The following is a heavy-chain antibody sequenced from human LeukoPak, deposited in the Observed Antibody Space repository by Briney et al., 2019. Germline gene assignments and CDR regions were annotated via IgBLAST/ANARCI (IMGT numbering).Heavy chain of an antibody. CDR2: IWYDGSNK. Sequence: GGSLRLSCAAPGFTFSSYGMHWVRQAPGKGLEWVAVIWYDGSNKYYADSVKGRFTISRDNSKNTLYLQMNSLRAEDTAVYYCARDPGLWWPNAAFDIWGQGTMVTVSS. CDR3: ARDPGLWWPNAAFDI. V-gene: IGHV3-33*01. D-gene: IGHD2-21*01. J-gene: IGHJ3*02. CDR1: GFTFSSYG.